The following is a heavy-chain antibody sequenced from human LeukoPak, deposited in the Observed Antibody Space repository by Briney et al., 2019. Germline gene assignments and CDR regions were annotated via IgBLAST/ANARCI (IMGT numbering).Heavy chain of an antibody. D-gene: IGHD3-10*01. CDR3: ATDLMGSGSYYKAPYLDY. Sequence: SVKVSCKVSGYTLTELSMHWVRQAPGKGLEWMGGFDPEDGETIYAQKFQGRVTMTEDTSTDTAYMELSSLRSEDTAVYYCATDLMGSGSYYKAPYLDYWGQGTLVTVSS. CDR1: GYTLTELS. J-gene: IGHJ4*02. V-gene: IGHV1-24*01. CDR2: FDPEDGET.